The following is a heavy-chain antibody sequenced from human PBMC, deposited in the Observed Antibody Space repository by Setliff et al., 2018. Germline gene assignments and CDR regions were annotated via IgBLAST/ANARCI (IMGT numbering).Heavy chain of an antibody. V-gene: IGHV3-7*01. J-gene: IGHJ4*02. CDR3: ARSETCHSTHCSPYDY. CDR1: GFIFSSYW. Sequence: GGFLRLSCAASGFIFSSYWMNWVRQAPGKGLEWVATINQDGSGKYYVDSVKGRFTISRDNAKNSLYLQMNSLRAEDTAVYYCARSETCHSTHCSPYDYWGQGTPVTVSS. D-gene: IGHD2-2*01. CDR2: INQDGSGK.